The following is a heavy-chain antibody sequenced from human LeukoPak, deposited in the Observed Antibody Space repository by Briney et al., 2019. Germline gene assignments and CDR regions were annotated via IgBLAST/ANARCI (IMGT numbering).Heavy chain of an antibody. J-gene: IGHJ6*03. D-gene: IGHD2-15*01. Sequence: GGSLRLSCAASGFTFSSYSMNWVRQAPGKGLEWVSSISSSSSHIYYADSVKGRFTISKDYAKNSLYLQMNSLRAEDTAVYYCARDGCSGGSCYPYYYYMDVWGKGTAVTVSS. CDR3: ARDGCSGGSCYPYYYYMDV. V-gene: IGHV3-21*01. CDR2: ISSSSSHI. CDR1: GFTFSSYS.